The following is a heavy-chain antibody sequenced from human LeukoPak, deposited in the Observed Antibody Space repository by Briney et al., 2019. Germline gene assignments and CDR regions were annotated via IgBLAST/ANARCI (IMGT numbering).Heavy chain of an antibody. V-gene: IGHV3-43*02. CDR2: ISGDGGST. D-gene: IGHD6-13*01. CDR3: AKGYSRICYRLYDYYYCLDV. Sequence: GGSLRLSCGASGFTFDEFAMHGARQAPGKGLEWVSRISGDGGSTYYADSVKGRFTISRDNSKNSLYLQMNSLRTEDTALYYCAKGYSRICYRLYDYYYCLDVWGQGTTVTVSS. J-gene: IGHJ6*02. CDR1: GFTFDEFA.